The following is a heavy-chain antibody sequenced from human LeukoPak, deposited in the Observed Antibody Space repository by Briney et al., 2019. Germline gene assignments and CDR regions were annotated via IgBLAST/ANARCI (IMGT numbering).Heavy chain of an antibody. V-gene: IGHV3-9*01. J-gene: IGHJ4*02. CDR1: GFTFDDYA. CDR3: ARDRQYCSGGSCTPHLDY. Sequence: PGRSLRLSCAASGFTFDDYAMHWVRQAPGKGLEWVSGISWNSGSIGYADSVKGRFTISRDNVKNSLYLQMNSLRAEDTAVYYCARDRQYCSGGSCTPHLDYWGQGTLVTVSS. CDR2: ISWNSGSI. D-gene: IGHD2-15*01.